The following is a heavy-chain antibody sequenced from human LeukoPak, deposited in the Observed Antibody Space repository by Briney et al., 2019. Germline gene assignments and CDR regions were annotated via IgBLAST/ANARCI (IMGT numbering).Heavy chain of an antibody. CDR3: AREDCSSTSCYAGIGWYIDL. V-gene: IGHV3-21*01. CDR2: ISSSSSYI. D-gene: IGHD2-2*01. J-gene: IGHJ2*01. CDR1: GFTFSSYI. Sequence: PVGCLRVSCAAPGFTFSSYIMNSVRQAPGKGLEWVSSISSSSSYIYYADSVKGGFTISRDNAKNSLYLQMNSLRAEDTAVYYCAREDCSSTSCYAGIGWYIDLWGRGTLVTVSS.